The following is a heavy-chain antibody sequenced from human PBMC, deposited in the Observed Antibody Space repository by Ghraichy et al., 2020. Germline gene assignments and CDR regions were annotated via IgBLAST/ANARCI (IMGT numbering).Heavy chain of an antibody. Sequence: GGSLRLSCAASGFTFSSYSMNWVRQAPGKGLEWISYISTQYNILTYAASVKGRFTISTDNAKNLLYLQMSSLRVEDTAVYYCVRDLNWAFDYWGQGILVTVSS. V-gene: IGHV3-48*01. CDR1: GFTFSSYS. CDR3: VRDLNWAFDY. CDR2: ISTQYNIL. D-gene: IGHD7-27*01. J-gene: IGHJ4*02.